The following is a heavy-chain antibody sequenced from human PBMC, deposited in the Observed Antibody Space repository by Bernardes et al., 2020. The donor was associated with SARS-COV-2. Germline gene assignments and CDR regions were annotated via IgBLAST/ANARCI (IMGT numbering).Heavy chain of an antibody. CDR3: ARVRSYYYGSGESTPGRNWFDP. J-gene: IGHJ5*02. Sequence: ASVKVSCKASGYTFTSYGISWVRQAPGQGLEWMGWISAYNGNTNYAQKLQGRVTMTTDTSTSTAYMELRSLRSDDTAVYYCARVRSYYYGSGESTPGRNWFDPWGQGTLVTVSS. CDR1: GYTFTSYG. V-gene: IGHV1-18*01. D-gene: IGHD3-10*01. CDR2: ISAYNGNT.